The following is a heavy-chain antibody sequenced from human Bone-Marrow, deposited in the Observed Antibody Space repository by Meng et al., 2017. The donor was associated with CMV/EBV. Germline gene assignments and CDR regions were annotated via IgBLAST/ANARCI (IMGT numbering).Heavy chain of an antibody. CDR1: GFIFSDHY. CDR3: ARESAYDRSRVDY. CDR2: SRNRALGYTT. V-gene: IGHV3-72*01. J-gene: IGHJ4*02. Sequence: SGFIFSDHYMGWVRQAPGKGLEWVGRSRNRALGYTTEHAASVKGRFIISRDDSKKSVYLQMNSLKTEDTAVHHCARESAYDRSRVDYWGQGTLVTVSS. D-gene: IGHD1-14*01.